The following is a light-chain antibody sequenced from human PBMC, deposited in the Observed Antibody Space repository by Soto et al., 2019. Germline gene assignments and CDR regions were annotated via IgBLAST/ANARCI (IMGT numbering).Light chain of an antibody. CDR1: QDISNY. Sequence: DIQMTQSPSSLSASVGDRVTITCQASQDISNYLNWYQQKPGKAPKLLIYDASNLETGVPSRFSGSGSETDFTFAISSLQPEDSATYSCQQYDNHPPLTFGGGTPVEIK. CDR2: DAS. J-gene: IGKJ4*01. CDR3: QQYDNHPPLT. V-gene: IGKV1-33*01.